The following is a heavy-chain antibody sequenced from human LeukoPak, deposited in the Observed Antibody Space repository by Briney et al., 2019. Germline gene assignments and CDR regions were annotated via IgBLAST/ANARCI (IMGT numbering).Heavy chain of an antibody. CDR3: AKGPYGDYYFDY. CDR2: ISDSGRTT. J-gene: IGHJ4*02. CDR1: GLTFSNFK. D-gene: IGHD4-17*01. Sequence: GGSLRLSCAVSGLTFSNFKMNWVRQAPGKGLEWVSYISDSGRTTFYADSVKGRFTISRDNAKNSLYLQMSSLRVEDTAVYYCAKGPYGDYYFDYWGQGTLVTVSS. V-gene: IGHV3-48*03.